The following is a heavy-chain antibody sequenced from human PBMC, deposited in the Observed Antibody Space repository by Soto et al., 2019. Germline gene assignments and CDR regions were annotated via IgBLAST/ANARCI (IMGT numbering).Heavy chain of an antibody. V-gene: IGHV3-21*01. J-gene: IGHJ6*02. CDR2: IGTRGDI. CDR3: AREETAWPLAYGLDV. Sequence: GGSLRLSCAASGFAFSTFSMHWVRQAPGKGLEWVSSIGTRGDIYYADSVKGRVTISRDNAKNSLSLQMNSLRAEDTGVYYCAREETAWPLAYGLDVWGQGTTVTVSS. D-gene: IGHD2-21*02. CDR1: GFAFSTFS.